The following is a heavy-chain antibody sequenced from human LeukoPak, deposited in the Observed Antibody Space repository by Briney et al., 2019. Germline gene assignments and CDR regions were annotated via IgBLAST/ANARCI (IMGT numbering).Heavy chain of an antibody. V-gene: IGHV3-7*03. D-gene: IGHD3-3*01. CDR2: IDEDGSKQ. Sequence: GGSLRLSCAASGFTFSSHWMSWVRQAPGKGLEGVAHIDEDGSKQFYADSMNGRNTITRDNAEKSLFLQMNSLRAEDTAMYYCARDYDGKDYWGQGTLVTVSS. CDR1: GFTFSSHW. CDR3: ARDYDGKDY. J-gene: IGHJ4*02.